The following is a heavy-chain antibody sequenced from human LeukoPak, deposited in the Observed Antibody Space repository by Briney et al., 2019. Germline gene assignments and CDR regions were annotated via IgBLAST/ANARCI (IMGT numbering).Heavy chain of an antibody. CDR1: GFTVSSNH. V-gene: IGHV3-53*01. Sequence: PGGSLRLSCAASGFTVSSNHMSWVRQAPGKGLEWVSVIYSGGSTYYADSVKGRFTISRDNSKNTLYLQMNSLRAEDTAVYYCARSMVRGVCQNWGQGTLVTVSS. CDR3: ARSMVRGVCQN. D-gene: IGHD3-10*01. J-gene: IGHJ4*02. CDR2: IYSGGST.